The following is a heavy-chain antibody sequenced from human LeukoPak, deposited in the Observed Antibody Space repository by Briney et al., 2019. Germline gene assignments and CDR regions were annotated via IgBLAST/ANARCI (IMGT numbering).Heavy chain of an antibody. CDR3: ARYYDSSGYYYFDY. D-gene: IGHD3-22*01. V-gene: IGHV1-2*02. Sequence: ASVKVSCKASGYTFTGYYVHWVRQAPGQGLEWMGWINPNSGGTNYAQKFQGRVTMTRDTSISTAYMELSRLRSDDTAVYYCARYYDSSGYYYFDYWGQGTLVTVSS. J-gene: IGHJ4*02. CDR2: INPNSGGT. CDR1: GYTFTGYY.